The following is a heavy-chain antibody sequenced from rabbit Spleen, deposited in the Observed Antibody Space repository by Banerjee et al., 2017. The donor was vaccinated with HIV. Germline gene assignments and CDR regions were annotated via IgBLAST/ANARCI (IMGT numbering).Heavy chain of an antibody. CDR3: ARDTGTSFSTYGMDL. Sequence: QEQLKESGGGLVQPGGSLKLSCKASGFTLSYYYMNWVRQAPGKGLEWIGYIDPVLGITYYASWVNGRFSISKTSSTTVTLQMTSLTAADTATYFCARDTGTSFSTYGMDLWGPGTLVTVS. CDR1: GFTLSYYYM. CDR2: IDPVLGIT. V-gene: IGHV1S39*01. J-gene: IGHJ6*01. D-gene: IGHD8-1*01.